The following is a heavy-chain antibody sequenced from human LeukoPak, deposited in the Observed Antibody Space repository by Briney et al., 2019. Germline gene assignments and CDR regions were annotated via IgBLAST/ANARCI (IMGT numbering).Heavy chain of an antibody. Sequence: PSETLSLTPTVSGDSISGGSISSYSWSWLRQPAGKGLEWIGRIYTSGTTNYNPSLKSRVTMSVDTSKNQFSLKLNSVTAADTAVYYCARGAPSDYWGQGTLVTVSS. CDR1: GDSISGGSISSYS. V-gene: IGHV4-4*07. J-gene: IGHJ4*02. CDR2: IYTSGTT. CDR3: ARGAPSDY.